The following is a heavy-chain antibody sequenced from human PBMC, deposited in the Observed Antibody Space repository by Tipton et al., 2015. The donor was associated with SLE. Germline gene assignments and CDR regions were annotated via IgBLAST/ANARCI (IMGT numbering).Heavy chain of an antibody. CDR1: GFTFSSYE. V-gene: IGHV3-48*03. CDR2: ISSSGSTI. J-gene: IGHJ4*02. Sequence: SLRLSCAASGFTFSSYEMNWVRQAPGKGLEWVSYISSSGSTIYYADSVKDRLTISRDNAKKSLYLQMSSLRAEDTAVYYCARGKNYFDYWGQGALVTVSS. CDR3: ARGKNYFDY.